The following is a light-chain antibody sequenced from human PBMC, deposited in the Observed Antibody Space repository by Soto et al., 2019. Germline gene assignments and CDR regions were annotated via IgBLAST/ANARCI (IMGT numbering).Light chain of an antibody. CDR2: GAS. CDR3: QQCGASFQTT. V-gene: IGKV3-20*01. J-gene: IGKJ5*01. CDR1: QSVSSSY. Sequence: EIVLTQSPGTMSLSPCERATLSCSASQSVSSSYLAWYQQKPGQAPRLLIYGASSRATGIPDRFSGSGSGTDFTLTISRLEPEDFAVYFCQQCGASFQTTFGQGTRLEIK.